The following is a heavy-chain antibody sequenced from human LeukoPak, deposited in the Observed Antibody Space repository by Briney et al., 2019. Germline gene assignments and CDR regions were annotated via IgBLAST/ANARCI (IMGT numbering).Heavy chain of an antibody. CDR3: AKESGKFDY. Sequence: QPGGSLRLSCVASGLPIADFAMHWVRQAPGKGLEWVSLISGDGVSTFYADSVKGRFSISRDNSKNSLHLEMNSLRTEDAAMYYCAKESGKFDYWGQGTLVAVSS. CDR1: GLPIADFA. J-gene: IGHJ4*02. CDR2: ISGDGVST. V-gene: IGHV3-43*02.